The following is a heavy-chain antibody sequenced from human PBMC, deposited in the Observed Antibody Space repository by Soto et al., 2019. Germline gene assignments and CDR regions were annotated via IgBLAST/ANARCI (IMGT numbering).Heavy chain of an antibody. V-gene: IGHV3-72*01. CDR3: VRASYFSDSSGYTRCLDY. CDR2: SRAKAQGYSI. J-gene: IGHJ4*02. D-gene: IGHD3-22*01. CDR1: GVTLYDHD. Sequence: GWSPRLSSAGSGVTLYDHDIDWLRQTQGKGLEWCGRSRAKAQGYSITCAASVKGRFTTSRDESKNSVYLQMNSLKPEDTAVYYCVRASYFSDSSGYTRCLDYSGQGTLVTDYS.